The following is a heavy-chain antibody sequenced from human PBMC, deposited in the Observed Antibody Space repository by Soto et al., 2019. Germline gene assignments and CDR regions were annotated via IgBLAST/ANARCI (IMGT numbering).Heavy chain of an antibody. V-gene: IGHV3-72*01. CDR1: GFTFSDHY. Sequence: GGSLRLSCAASGFTFSDHYMDWVRQAPGKGLEWVGRTRNKANSYTTEYAASVKGRFTISRDDSKNSLYLQMNSLKTEDTAVYYCARGNTVTNYYYYMDVWGKGTTVTVSS. J-gene: IGHJ6*03. D-gene: IGHD4-4*01. CDR2: TRNKANSYTT. CDR3: ARGNTVTNYYYYMDV.